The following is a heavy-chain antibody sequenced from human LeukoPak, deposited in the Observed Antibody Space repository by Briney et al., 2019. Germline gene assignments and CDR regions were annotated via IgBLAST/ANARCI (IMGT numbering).Heavy chain of an antibody. V-gene: IGHV1-69*04. J-gene: IGHJ4*02. D-gene: IGHD6-13*01. CDR1: GGTFSSYA. CDR3: ARGIAAAGTSPYFDY. CDR2: IIPILGIA. Sequence: SVKVSCKASGGTFSSYAISWVRQAPGQGLEWMGRIIPILGIANYAQKFQGRVTITADKSTSTAYMELSSLRSEDTAVYYCARGIAAAGTSPYFDYWGQGTLVTVSS.